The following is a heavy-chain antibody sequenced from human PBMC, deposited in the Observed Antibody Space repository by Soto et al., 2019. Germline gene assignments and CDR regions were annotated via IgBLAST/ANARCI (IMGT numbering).Heavy chain of an antibody. D-gene: IGHD3-10*01. CDR2: IDNAGTDS. Sequence: EVQLVESGGGLVQPGGSLRLSCAASGFTLSGRSMHWVRQAPGKGLVWVSGIDNAGTDSTHADSVKGRFTSSRDNAKNMLYLQMNSLRVEDTAVYYCARGWFGPDVWGKGTTVTVSS. J-gene: IGHJ6*04. CDR1: GFTLSGRS. CDR3: ARGWFGPDV. V-gene: IGHV3-74*01.